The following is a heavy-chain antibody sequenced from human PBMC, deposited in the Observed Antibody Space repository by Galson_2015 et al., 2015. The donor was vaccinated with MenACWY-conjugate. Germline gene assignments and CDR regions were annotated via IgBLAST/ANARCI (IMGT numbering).Heavy chain of an antibody. CDR3: AKVPASIKRIYFDY. CDR1: GFTFSSYA. D-gene: IGHD2-2*02. Sequence: SLRLSCAASGFTFSSYAMSRVRQAPGRGLEWVSTVSGSGGSTYYADSVKGRFTISRDNSKNTLYLQMNSLRAEDTAVYFCAKVPASIKRIYFDYWGQGTLVTVSS. CDR2: VSGSGGST. J-gene: IGHJ4*02. V-gene: IGHV3-23*01.